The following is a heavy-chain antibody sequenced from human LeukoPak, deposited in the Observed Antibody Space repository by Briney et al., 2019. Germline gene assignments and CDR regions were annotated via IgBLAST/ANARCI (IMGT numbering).Heavy chain of an antibody. CDR3: AREADFNGSGRGDS. J-gene: IGHJ4*02. D-gene: IGHD3-10*01. Sequence: ASVKVSCKTSGYTFTRFYVHWVRQAPGHGLEWMGWINSNTGGTNFAQKFQGRVTMTTDTSITTAYMDLRSLTSDDTAVYYCAREADFNGSGRGDSWGQGTLVIVSS. CDR1: GYTFTRFY. CDR2: INSNTGGT. V-gene: IGHV1-2*02.